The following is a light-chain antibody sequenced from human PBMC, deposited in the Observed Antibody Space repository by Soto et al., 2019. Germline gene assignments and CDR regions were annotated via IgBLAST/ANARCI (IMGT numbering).Light chain of an antibody. CDR2: GAS. CDR1: QNIRNG. V-gene: IGKV1-5*03. J-gene: IGKJ1*01. CDR3: QRYTTSSWT. Sequence: DIQMTQSPSTLSAPVGDRVTITCRASQNIRNGMAWFQQRPGKAPRLLIYGASTLESGVPIRFSGSGFGTEFTLTISSLQPDDIATYYCQRYTTSSWTFGQGTKVDIK.